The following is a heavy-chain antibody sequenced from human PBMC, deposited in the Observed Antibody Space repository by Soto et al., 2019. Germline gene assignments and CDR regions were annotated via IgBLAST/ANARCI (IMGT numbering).Heavy chain of an antibody. CDR2: IVVVSGNT. V-gene: IGHV1-58*01. Sequence: GASVKVSCKASGCTFTSSAVQWVRQARGQRLEWIGWIVVVSGNTNYAQKFQERVTITRDMATSTAYMELSSLRSEDTAVYYCASFGPLSGYAYYFDYWGQGTLVTVSS. D-gene: IGHD3-22*01. J-gene: IGHJ4*02. CDR3: ASFGPLSGYAYYFDY. CDR1: GCTFTSSA.